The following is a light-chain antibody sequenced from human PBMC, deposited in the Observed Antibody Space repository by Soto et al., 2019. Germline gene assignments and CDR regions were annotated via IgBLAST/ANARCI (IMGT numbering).Light chain of an antibody. Sequence: IQMTQSPSSLSASVGDRVTIACRASQSVSGFLNWYQQKPGKAPKLLIYGASTLQSGVPPRFSGSGSGTDFTLTISSLQPEDFATYFCQQSYNTPYTFGQGTKLEIK. CDR3: QQSYNTPYT. CDR1: QSVSGF. V-gene: IGKV1-39*01. CDR2: GAS. J-gene: IGKJ2*01.